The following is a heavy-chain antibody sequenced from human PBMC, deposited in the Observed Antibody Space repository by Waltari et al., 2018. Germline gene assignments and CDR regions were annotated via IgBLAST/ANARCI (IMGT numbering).Heavy chain of an antibody. V-gene: IGHV4-4*07. Sequence: QVQLQESGPGLVKPSETLSLTCTVSGGSISSYYWSWIRQPAGKGLEWIGRIYTSGSTNYNPSLKIRVTISVDKSKNQFSLKLSSVTAADTAVYYCAREGYYDFWSNLSGNWFDPWGQGTLVTVSS. CDR1: GGSISSYY. D-gene: IGHD3-3*01. CDR3: AREGYYDFWSNLSGNWFDP. CDR2: IYTSGST. J-gene: IGHJ5*02.